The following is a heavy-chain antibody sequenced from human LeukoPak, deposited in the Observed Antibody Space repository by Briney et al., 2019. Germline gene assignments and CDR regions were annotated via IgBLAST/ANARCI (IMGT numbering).Heavy chain of an antibody. J-gene: IGHJ6*04. CDR1: GFTFSSYE. V-gene: IGHV3-48*03. CDR3: AELGITMIGGV. D-gene: IGHD3-10*02. CDR2: ISSSGSTI. Sequence: GGSLRLSCAASGFTFSSYEMNWVRQAPGKGLECVSYISSSGSTIYYADSVKGRFTISRDNDKNSLYLQMNSLRAEDTAVYYCAELGITMIGGVWGKGTTVTISS.